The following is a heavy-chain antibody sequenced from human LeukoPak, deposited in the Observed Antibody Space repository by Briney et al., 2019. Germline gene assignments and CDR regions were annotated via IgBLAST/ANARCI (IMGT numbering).Heavy chain of an antibody. CDR1: GFTFSSYS. J-gene: IGHJ2*01. V-gene: IGHV3-21*01. Sequence: GGSLRLSCAASGFTFSSYSMNWVRQAPGKGLEWVSSISSSSSYIYYADSVKGRFTISRDNAKNSLYLQMNSLRAEDTAVYYCARATGIAVAGDWYFDLWGRGTLVTVSS. D-gene: IGHD6-19*01. CDR2: ISSSSSYI. CDR3: ARATGIAVAGDWYFDL.